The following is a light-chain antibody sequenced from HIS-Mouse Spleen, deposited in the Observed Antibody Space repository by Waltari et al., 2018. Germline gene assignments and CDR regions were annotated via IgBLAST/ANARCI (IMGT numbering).Light chain of an antibody. CDR3: YSTDSSGNHRV. Sequence: SYELTQPPSVSVSPGQPARIPCSGDALPKKYAYWYQQKSGQAPVLVIYEDSKRPSGIPERFSGSSSETMATLTISGAQVEDEADYYCYSTDSSGNHRVFGGGTKLTVL. CDR2: EDS. CDR1: ALPKKY. J-gene: IGLJ2*01. V-gene: IGLV3-10*01.